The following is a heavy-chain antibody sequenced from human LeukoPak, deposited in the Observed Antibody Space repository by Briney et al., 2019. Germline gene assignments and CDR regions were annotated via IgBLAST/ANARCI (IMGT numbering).Heavy chain of an antibody. CDR2: IYTSGST. D-gene: IGHD5-24*01. V-gene: IGHV4-4*07. CDR1: GGSISSYY. Sequence: SDTLSLTCTVSGGSISSYYWSWIRQPAGKRLDWIGRIYTSGSTNYNPSLKSRVTMSVDTSKNQFSLKLSSVTAADTAVYYCARERDGYGRSYYYYYMDVWGKGTTVTISS. J-gene: IGHJ6*03. CDR3: ARERDGYGRSYYYYYMDV.